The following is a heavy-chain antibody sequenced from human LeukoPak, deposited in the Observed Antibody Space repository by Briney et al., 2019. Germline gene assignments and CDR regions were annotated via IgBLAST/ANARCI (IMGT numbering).Heavy chain of an antibody. D-gene: IGHD1-7*01. CDR3: AKDREGTIADYFDY. CDR1: GFTFNTYA. Sequence: GGSLRLSCAASGFTFNTYAMSWVRQAPGKGLEWISVTSGSGGTTYYADSVKGRFTISRDNSKNTVYLQMNSLRAEDTAVYYCAKDREGTIADYFDYWGQGTLVTVSS. J-gene: IGHJ4*02. V-gene: IGHV3-23*01. CDR2: TSGSGGTT.